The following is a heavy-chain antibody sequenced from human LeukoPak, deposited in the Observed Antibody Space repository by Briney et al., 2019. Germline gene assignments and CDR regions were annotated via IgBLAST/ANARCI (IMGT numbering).Heavy chain of an antibody. J-gene: IGHJ4*02. CDR1: GGSISSSSYY. CDR3: ARVGYDFWSGYFNFDY. D-gene: IGHD3-3*01. Sequence: SQTLSLTCTVSGGSISSSSYYWGWIRQPPGKGLEWIGSIYYSGSTYYNPSLKSRVTISVDTSKNQFSLKLSSVTAADAAVYYCARVGYDFWSGYFNFDYWGQGTLVTVSS. V-gene: IGHV4-39*01. CDR2: IYYSGST.